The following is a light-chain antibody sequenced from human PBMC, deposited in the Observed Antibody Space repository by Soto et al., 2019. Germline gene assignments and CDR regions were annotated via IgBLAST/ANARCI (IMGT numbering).Light chain of an antibody. CDR1: QSVLYSSNNKNY. CDR3: QQYHSTPYT. J-gene: IGKJ2*01. Sequence: DIVMTLSPDSLAVSLGERATINCKSSQSVLYSSNNKNYLAWYQQKPGQPPKLLIYWASTRESGVPDRFSGSGSGTDFTLTISSLQAEDVAVYYCQQYHSTPYTFGQGTNLEIK. CDR2: WAS. V-gene: IGKV4-1*01.